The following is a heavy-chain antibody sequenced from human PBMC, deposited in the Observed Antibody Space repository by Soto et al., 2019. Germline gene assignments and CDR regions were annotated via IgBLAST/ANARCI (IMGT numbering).Heavy chain of an antibody. CDR2: ISSSSSYI. CDR3: ARDWNYYDSSGYYPLDY. V-gene: IGHV3-21*01. CDR1: GFTFSSYS. Sequence: PGGSLRLSCAASGFTFSSYSMNWVRQAPGKGLEWVSSISSSSSYIYYADSVKGRFTISRDNAENSLYLQMNSLRAEDTAVYYCARDWNYYDSSGYYPLDYWGQGTLVTVSS. J-gene: IGHJ4*02. D-gene: IGHD3-22*01.